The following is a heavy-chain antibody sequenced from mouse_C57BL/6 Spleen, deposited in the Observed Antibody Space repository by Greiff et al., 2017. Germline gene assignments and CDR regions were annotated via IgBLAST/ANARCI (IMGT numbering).Heavy chain of an antibody. J-gene: IGHJ2*01. Sequence: EVKLMESGEGLVKPGGSLKLSCAASGFTFSSYAMSWVRQTPEKRLEWVAYISSGGDYIYYADTVKGRFTISRDNARNTLYLQMSSLKSEDTAMYYCTRGGYGSSYYFDSWGQGTTLTVSS. CDR1: GFTFSSYA. CDR3: TRGGYGSSYYFDS. V-gene: IGHV5-9-1*02. CDR2: ISSGGDYI. D-gene: IGHD1-1*01.